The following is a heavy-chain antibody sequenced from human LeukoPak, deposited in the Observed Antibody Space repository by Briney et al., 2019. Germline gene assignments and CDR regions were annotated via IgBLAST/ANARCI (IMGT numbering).Heavy chain of an antibody. V-gene: IGHV4-4*07. CDR3: AREAYYYDSSGQNTLGY. J-gene: IGHJ4*02. Sequence: PSETLSLTCTVSGGSISSYHWSWIRQPPGKGLEWIGRIYTSGSTNYNPSLKSRVTMSVDTSKNQFSLKLSSVTAADTAVYYCAREAYYYDSSGQNTLGYWGQGTLVTVSS. CDR1: GGSISSYH. D-gene: IGHD3-22*01. CDR2: IYTSGST.